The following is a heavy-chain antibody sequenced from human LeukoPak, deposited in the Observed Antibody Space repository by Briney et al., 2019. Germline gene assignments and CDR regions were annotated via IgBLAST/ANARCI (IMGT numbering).Heavy chain of an antibody. V-gene: IGHV4-59*12. D-gene: IGHD2-15*01. J-gene: IGHJ4*02. CDR3: ARDRGDCSTGTCPSDYLDY. CDR1: GGSISSYY. CDR2: IYYSGST. Sequence: SETLSLTCTVSGGSISSYYWSWIRQPPGKGLEWIGYIYYSGSTNYNPSLKSRVTISVDTSKNQFSLKLSSVTAADTAVYYCARDRGDCSTGTCPSDYLDYWGQGTLVTVSS.